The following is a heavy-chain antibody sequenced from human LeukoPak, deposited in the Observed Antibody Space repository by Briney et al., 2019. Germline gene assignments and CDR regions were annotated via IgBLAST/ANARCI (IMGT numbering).Heavy chain of an antibody. V-gene: IGHV3-21*01. J-gene: IGHJ4*02. CDR1: GFTFSSYW. CDR2: ISSSSSYI. CDR3: ARDYYAQGYYFDY. D-gene: IGHD3-10*01. Sequence: PGGSLRLSCAASGFTFSSYWMNWVRQAPGKGLEWVSSISSSSSYIYYADSVKGRFTISRDNAKNSLYLQMNSLRAEDTAVYYCARDYYAQGYYFDYWGQGTLVTVSS.